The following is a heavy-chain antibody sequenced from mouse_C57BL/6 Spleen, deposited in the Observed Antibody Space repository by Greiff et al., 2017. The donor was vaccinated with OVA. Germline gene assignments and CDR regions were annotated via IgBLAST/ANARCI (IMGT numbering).Heavy chain of an antibody. J-gene: IGHJ3*01. V-gene: IGHV5-16*01. CDR3: ARDGAGFAY. CDR1: GFTFSDYY. CDR2: INYDGSST. Sequence: EVQVVESEGGLVQPGSSMKLSCTASGFTFSDYYMAWVRQVPEKGLEWVANINYDGSSTYYLDSLKSRFIISRDNAKNILYLQMSSLKSEDTATYYCARDGAGFAYWGQGTLVTVSA.